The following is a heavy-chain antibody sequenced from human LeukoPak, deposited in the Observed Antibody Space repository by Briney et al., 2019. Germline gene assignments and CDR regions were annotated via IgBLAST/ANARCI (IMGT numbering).Heavy chain of an antibody. CDR2: ISSSGSTI. CDR1: GSTFSDYY. CDR3: ARVGVDSYGSHWYFDL. Sequence: PGGSLRLSCAASGSTFSDYYMSWIRQAPGKGLEWVSYISSSGSTIYYADSVKGRFTISRDNAEKSLNLQMNSLRAEDTAVYYCARVGVDSYGSHWYFDLWGRGTLVTVSS. J-gene: IGHJ2*01. V-gene: IGHV3-11*04. D-gene: IGHD5-18*01.